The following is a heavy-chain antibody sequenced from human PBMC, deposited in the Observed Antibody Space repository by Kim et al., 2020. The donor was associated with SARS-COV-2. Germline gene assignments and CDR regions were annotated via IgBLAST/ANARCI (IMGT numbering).Heavy chain of an antibody. V-gene: IGHV7-4-1*02. Sequence: ASVKVSCKASGYTFTSYAMNWVRQAPGQGLEWMGWINTNTGNPTYAQGFTGRFVFSLDTSVSTAYLQISSLKAEDTAVYYCAREPLLSLHGSGSFLAGFDPWGQGTLVTVSS. CDR1: GYTFTSYA. CDR3: AREPLLSLHGSGSFLAGFDP. D-gene: IGHD3-10*01. CDR2: INTNTGNP. J-gene: IGHJ5*02.